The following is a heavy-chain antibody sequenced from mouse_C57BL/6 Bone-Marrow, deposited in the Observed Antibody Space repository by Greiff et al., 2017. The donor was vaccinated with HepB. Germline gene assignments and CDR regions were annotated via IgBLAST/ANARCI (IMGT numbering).Heavy chain of an antibody. CDR1: GFTFSSYT. Sequence: EVKLMESGGGLVKPGGSLKLSCAASGFTFSSYTMSWVRQTPEKRLAWVATISGGGGNTYYPDSVKGRFTISRDNAKNTLYLQMSSLRSEDTALYYCARRAFAYWGQGTLVTVSA. CDR3: ARRAFAY. V-gene: IGHV5-9*01. CDR2: ISGGGGNT. J-gene: IGHJ3*01.